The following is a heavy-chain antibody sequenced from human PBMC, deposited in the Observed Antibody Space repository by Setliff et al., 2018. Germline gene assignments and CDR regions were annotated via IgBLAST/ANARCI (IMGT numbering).Heavy chain of an antibody. J-gene: IGHJ5*02. CDR3: ASRYCSSTNCWNWFDP. D-gene: IGHD2-2*01. CDR2: INHSGSS. V-gene: IGHV4-34*01. CDR1: GGTFSDYY. Sequence: SETLSLTCAASGGTFSDYYWTWIRQPPGKGLEWIGEINHSGSSNYNPSLKSRLTISVDTSKNHFSLKLSSVTAADTSVYYCASRYCSSTNCWNWFDPWGQGTLVTVSS.